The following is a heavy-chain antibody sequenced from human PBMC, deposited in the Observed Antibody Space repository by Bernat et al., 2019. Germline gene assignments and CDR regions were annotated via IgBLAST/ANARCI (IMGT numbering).Heavy chain of an antibody. D-gene: IGHD6-19*01. J-gene: IGHJ5*02. CDR2: INHTGRT. V-gene: IGHV4-34*01. Sequence: QVQLQQWGAGLLKPSETLSLTCEVYGGPFSGYYWSWIRQAPGKGLEWSGEINHTGRTNYNPSLKSRVTMSVDTSKTQFSLYLTSVTAAATAVYYCASAPRSYQARSGQATWFDPWGQGALVTVSS. CDR1: GGPFSGYY. CDR3: ASAPRSYQARSGQATWFDP.